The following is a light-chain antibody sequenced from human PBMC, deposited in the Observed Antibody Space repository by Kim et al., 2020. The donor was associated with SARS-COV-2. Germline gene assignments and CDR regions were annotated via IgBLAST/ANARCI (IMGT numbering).Light chain of an antibody. Sequence: VSPGERATHACRASQTVSINLAWYQRKPGQAPRLLIYDASTRATGIPGRCSGSGSGTEFTLTMSSLQSEDFALYYCQQYNSWPLTFGAGTKVDIK. CDR1: QTVSIN. CDR2: DAS. V-gene: IGKV3-15*01. CDR3: QQYNSWPLT. J-gene: IGKJ4*01.